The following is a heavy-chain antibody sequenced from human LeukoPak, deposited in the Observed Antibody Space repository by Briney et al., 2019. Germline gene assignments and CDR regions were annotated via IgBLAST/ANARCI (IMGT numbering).Heavy chain of an antibody. D-gene: IGHD3-22*01. CDR2: INPNSGGT. J-gene: IGHJ4*02. CDR1: GYTFTDYY. V-gene: IGHV1-2*02. CDR3: ARVYLGVYYYGSSGYSHLDY. Sequence: ASVKVSCQASGYTFTDYYMHWVRQAPGQGLEWMGWINPNSGGTNYVQKFQGRVTMTRDTSISTAYMELSRLRSDDTAVYYCARVYLGVYYYGSSGYSHLDYWGQGTLVTVSS.